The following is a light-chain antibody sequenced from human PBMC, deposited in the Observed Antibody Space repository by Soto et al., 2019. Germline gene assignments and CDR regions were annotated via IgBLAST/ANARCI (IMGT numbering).Light chain of an antibody. J-gene: IGKJ5*01. CDR3: QQYNNWLIT. Sequence: EIVLTQSPATLSLSPGERATLSFMASQSVSTFLAWYQHKPGQAPRLLIYGASTRATGIPARFSGSGSGTEFTLTISSLQSEDFAVYYCQQYNNWLITFGQGTRLEIK. CDR1: QSVSTF. CDR2: GAS. V-gene: IGKV3-15*01.